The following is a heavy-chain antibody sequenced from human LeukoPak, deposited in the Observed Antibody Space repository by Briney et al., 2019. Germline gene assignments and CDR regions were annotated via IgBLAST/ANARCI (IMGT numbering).Heavy chain of an antibody. CDR3: ARVLSDGDYDSYFDY. J-gene: IGHJ4*02. D-gene: IGHD4-17*01. CDR1: GGTFSSYA. CDR2: IIPIFGTA. V-gene: IGHV1-69*13. Sequence: SVKVSCKASGGTFSSYAISWVRQAPGQGLEWMGGIIPIFGTANYAQKFQGGVTITADESTSTAYMELSSLRSEDTAVYYCARVLSDGDYDSYFDYWGQGTLVTVSS.